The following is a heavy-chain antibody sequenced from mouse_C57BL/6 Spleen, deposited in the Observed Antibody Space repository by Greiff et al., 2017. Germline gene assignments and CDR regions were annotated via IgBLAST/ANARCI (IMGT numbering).Heavy chain of an antibody. CDR3: ARAKIDDMDY. CDR1: GYTFTSYW. CDR2: IHPNSGST. V-gene: IGHV1-64*01. D-gene: IGHD1-3*01. Sequence: QVQLKQPGAELVKPGASVKLSCKASGYTFTSYWMHWVKQRPGQGLEWIGMIHPNSGSTNYNEKFKSKATLTVDKSSSTAYMQLSSLTSEDSAVYYGARAKIDDMDYWGQGTSVTVSS. J-gene: IGHJ4*01.